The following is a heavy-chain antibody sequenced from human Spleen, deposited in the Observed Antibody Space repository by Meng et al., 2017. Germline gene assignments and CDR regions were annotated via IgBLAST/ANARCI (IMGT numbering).Heavy chain of an antibody. V-gene: IGHV1-2*02. J-gene: IGHJ4*02. CDR1: GYSFTGYY. CDR3: SILYDSGNSYRPY. D-gene: IGHD3-10*01. Sequence: ASVKVSCKASGYSFTGYYMHWVRQAPGQGLEWMGWINPNSGGTNYVEKFQGRVTMTRDTSISTGYMELSSLRSDDTAVYYCSILYDSGNSYRPYWGQGTVVTVSS. CDR2: INPNSGGT.